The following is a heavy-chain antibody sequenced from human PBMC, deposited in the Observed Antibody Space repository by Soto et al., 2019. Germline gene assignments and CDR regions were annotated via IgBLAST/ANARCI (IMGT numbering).Heavy chain of an antibody. V-gene: IGHV4-59*01. CDR2: SYYSGST. J-gene: IGHJ4*02. D-gene: IGHD4-17*01. CDR3: ARVYGRNFDY. CDR1: GGSIRSYY. Sequence: QLQLQESGPGLVKPSETLSLTCTVSGGSIRSYYWSWIRQPPGKGLEWIGYSYYSGSTNYNPSLKSRLTISVDTSKNQFFLKLSSVTAADTAVYYCARVYGRNFDYWGQGTLVTVSS.